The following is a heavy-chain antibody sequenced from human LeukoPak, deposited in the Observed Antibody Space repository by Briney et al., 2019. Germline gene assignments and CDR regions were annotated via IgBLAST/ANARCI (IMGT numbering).Heavy chain of an antibody. Sequence: GGSLRLSCAASGFTFDSYGMHWVRQAPGKGLEWVAVISYDGSNKYYVVSVKGRFTISRDNSKNTLYLQMNSLRPEDTAVYYCAKDRTYDYGTYDAFDIWGPGTMVTVSS. CDR2: ISYDGSNK. V-gene: IGHV3-30*18. CDR1: GFTFDSYG. J-gene: IGHJ3*02. CDR3: AKDRTYDYGTYDAFDI. D-gene: IGHD4-17*01.